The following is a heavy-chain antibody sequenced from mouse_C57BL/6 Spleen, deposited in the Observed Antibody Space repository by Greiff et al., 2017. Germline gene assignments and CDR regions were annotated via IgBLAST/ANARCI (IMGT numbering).Heavy chain of an antibody. CDR2: IDPSDSYT. CDR1: GYTFTSYW. CDR3: VRFDYGSSLYYFDY. J-gene: IGHJ2*01. D-gene: IGHD1-1*01. Sequence: QVQLQQPGAELVRPGTSVKLSCKASGYTFTSYWMHWVKQRPGQGLEWIGVIDPSDSYTNYNQKFKGKATLTVDTSSSTAYMQLSSLTSEDSAVYYCVRFDYGSSLYYFDYWGQGTTLTVSS. V-gene: IGHV1-59*01.